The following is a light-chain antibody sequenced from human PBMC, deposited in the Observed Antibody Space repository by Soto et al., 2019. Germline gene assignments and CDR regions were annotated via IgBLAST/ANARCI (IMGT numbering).Light chain of an antibody. V-gene: IGLV2-14*01. CDR2: DVS. CDR1: SSDVGGYNY. Sequence: QSALTQPASVSGSPGQSITISCTGTSSDVGGYNYVSWYQQHPGKAPKLMIYDVSNRPSGVSNRFSGSKSGNTASLTISGLQAEDEADDYCSSYTSSSTLFYVFGTGTKLTVL. J-gene: IGLJ1*01. CDR3: SSYTSSSTLFYV.